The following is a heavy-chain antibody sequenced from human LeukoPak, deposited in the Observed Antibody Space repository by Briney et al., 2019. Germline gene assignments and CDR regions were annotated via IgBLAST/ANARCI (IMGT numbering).Heavy chain of an antibody. CDR2: IYYSGST. V-gene: IGHV4-59*01. D-gene: IGHD6-13*01. CDR1: GGSISSYY. Sequence: SETLSLTCTVSGGSISSYYWSWIRQPPGKGLEWIGYIYYSGSTNYNPSLKSRVTISVDTSKNQFSLKLSSVTAADTAVYYCARTGWQQLVPGAFDIWGQGTMVTVPS. J-gene: IGHJ3*02. CDR3: ARTGWQQLVPGAFDI.